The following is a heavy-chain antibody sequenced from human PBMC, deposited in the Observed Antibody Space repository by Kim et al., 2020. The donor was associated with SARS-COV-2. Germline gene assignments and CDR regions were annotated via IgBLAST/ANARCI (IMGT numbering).Heavy chain of an antibody. V-gene: IGHV4-34*01. CDR1: GGSFSGYY. CDR2: INHSGST. D-gene: IGHD4-4*01. CDR3: ARVGGTVTTLIWFDP. Sequence: SETLSLTCAVYGGSFSGYYWSWIRQPPGKGLEWIGEINHSGSTNYNPSLKSRVTISVDTSKNQFSLKLSSVTAADTAVYYCARVGGTVTTLIWFDPWGQGTLVTVSS. J-gene: IGHJ5*02.